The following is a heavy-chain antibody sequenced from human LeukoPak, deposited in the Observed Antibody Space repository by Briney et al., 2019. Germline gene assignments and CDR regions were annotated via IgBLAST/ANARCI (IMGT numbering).Heavy chain of an antibody. Sequence: GGSLTLSCAASGLTFSSYAMHWVRQAPGKGLEWVAVISYDGSNKYYADSVKGRFTISRDNSKNTLYLQMTSLRTEDTAVYYCARGYGSGSSLGFDYWGQGTLVTVSS. CDR1: GLTFSSYA. D-gene: IGHD3-10*01. CDR2: ISYDGSNK. V-gene: IGHV3-30-3*01. J-gene: IGHJ4*02. CDR3: ARGYGSGSSLGFDY.